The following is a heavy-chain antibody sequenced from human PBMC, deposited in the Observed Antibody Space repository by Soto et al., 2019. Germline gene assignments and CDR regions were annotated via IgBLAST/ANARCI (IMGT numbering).Heavy chain of an antibody. D-gene: IGHD3-10*01. V-gene: IGHV3-21*01. CDR3: ARGGRWFGELLRYYYYGMDV. Sequence: PGGSLRLSCAASGFTFSSYSMNWVRQAPGKGLEWVSSISSSSSYIYYADSVKGRFTISRDNAKNPLYLQMNSLRAEDTAVYYCARGGRWFGELLRYYYYGMDVWGQGTTVTVSS. CDR1: GFTFSSYS. CDR2: ISSSSSYI. J-gene: IGHJ6*02.